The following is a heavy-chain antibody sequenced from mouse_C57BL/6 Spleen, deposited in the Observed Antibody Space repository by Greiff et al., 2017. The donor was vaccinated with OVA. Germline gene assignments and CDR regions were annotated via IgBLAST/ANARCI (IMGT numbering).Heavy chain of an antibody. J-gene: IGHJ2*01. CDR1: GYTFPSYW. CDR2: INPSNGGT. D-gene: IGHD4-1*01. CDR3: AMNWDEVDC. V-gene: IGHV1-53*01. Sequence: QVQLQQPGTELVKPGASVTLSCKASGYTFPSYWMHWVQQRPGHGLEWIGNINPSNGGTNYNKKFKSKATLTVDKFSSTAYKQLSSLSSEDAAVYYCAMNWDEVDCWGQGTTVTVSS.